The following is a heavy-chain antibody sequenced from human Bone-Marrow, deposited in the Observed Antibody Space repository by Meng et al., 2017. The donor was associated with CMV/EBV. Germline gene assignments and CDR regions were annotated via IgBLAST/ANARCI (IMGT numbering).Heavy chain of an antibody. CDR3: AQGRWTRSGWYGNWFDP. Sequence: SIRADGTGVGWIPRPPGDALECLAIIYLDADERYWPLLQNRLTITRETSKNQVALSMTDMDPVDTATYYCAQGRWTRSGWYGNWFDPCGQGILVTVSS. CDR2: IYLDADE. J-gene: IGHJ5*02. CDR1: SIRADGTG. D-gene: IGHD6-19*01. V-gene: IGHV2-5*02.